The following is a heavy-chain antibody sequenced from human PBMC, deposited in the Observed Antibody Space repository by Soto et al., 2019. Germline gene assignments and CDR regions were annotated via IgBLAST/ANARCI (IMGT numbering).Heavy chain of an antibody. CDR3: ATGIAGSYAY. V-gene: IGHV3-15*07. CDR2: ILSKTDGGTT. CDR1: SFTFANAW. Sequence: GGSLRLSCVDSSFTFANAWMNWVRQATGKGLEWVGRILSKTDGGTTDYTAPVKGRFLISRDDSKKTLYLQMNSLKTEDTGVYYCATGIAGSYAYWG. J-gene: IGHJ4*01. D-gene: IGHD1-26*01.